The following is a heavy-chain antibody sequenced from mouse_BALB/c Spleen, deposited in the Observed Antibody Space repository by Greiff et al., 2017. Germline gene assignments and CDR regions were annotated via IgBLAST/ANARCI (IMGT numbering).Heavy chain of an antibody. CDR1: GYTFTNYW. J-gene: IGHJ3*01. Sequence: VQLQQSGAELVRPGTSVKISCKASGYTFTNYWLGWVKQRPGHGLEWIGDIYPGGGYTNYNEKFKGKATLTADTSSSTAYMQLSSLTSEDSAVYFCARDYDGAWFAYWGQGTLVTVSA. V-gene: IGHV1-63*02. D-gene: IGHD2-4*01. CDR2: IYPGGGYT. CDR3: ARDYDGAWFAY.